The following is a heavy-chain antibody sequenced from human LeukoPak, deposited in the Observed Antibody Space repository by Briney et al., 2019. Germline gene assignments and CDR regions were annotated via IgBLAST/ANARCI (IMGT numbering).Heavy chain of an antibody. CDR3: ARGVGYSSGWYPSFDY. J-gene: IGHJ4*02. Sequence: SETLSLTCTVSGGSISSYYWSWIRQPLGKGLEWIGYIYYSGSTNYNPSLKSRVTISVDTSKNQFSLKLSSVTAADTAVYYCARGVGYSSGWYPSFDYWGQGTLVTVSS. D-gene: IGHD6-19*01. V-gene: IGHV4-59*01. CDR2: IYYSGST. CDR1: GGSISSYY.